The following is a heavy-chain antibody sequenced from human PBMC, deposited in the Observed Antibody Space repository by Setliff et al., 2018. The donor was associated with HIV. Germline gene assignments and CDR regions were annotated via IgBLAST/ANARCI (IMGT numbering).Heavy chain of an antibody. Sequence: RGESLKISCKGSGYSFASYWIGWVRQMPGKGLEWMGIIYPGDSDTRYSPSFQGQVTISAGKSISTAYLHWSSLKASDTAMYYCARTDYGGNWGAFDIWGQGTMVTVSS. CDR1: GYSFASYW. CDR3: ARTDYGGNWGAFDI. D-gene: IGHD4-17*01. V-gene: IGHV5-51*01. J-gene: IGHJ3*02. CDR2: IYPGDSDT.